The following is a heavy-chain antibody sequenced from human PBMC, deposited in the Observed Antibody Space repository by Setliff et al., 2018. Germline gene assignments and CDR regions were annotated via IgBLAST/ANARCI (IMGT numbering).Heavy chain of an antibody. CDR2: NNHGEDT. CDR3: ARTGTYRYFDY. D-gene: IGHD1-1*01. Sequence: SETLSLTCTVSGGSINSGVCYWGWIRPRPGMGLEWIGRNNHGEDTYYNASLKVRLTISVDTSQNQFTLKLRSVTAADTAVYDCARTGTYRYFDYWGQGALVTVSS. CDR1: GGSINSGVCY. J-gene: IGHJ4*02. V-gene: IGHV4-39*01.